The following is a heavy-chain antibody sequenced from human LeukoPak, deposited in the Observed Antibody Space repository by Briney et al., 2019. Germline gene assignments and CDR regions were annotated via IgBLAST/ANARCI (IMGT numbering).Heavy chain of an antibody. V-gene: IGHV4-34*01. Sequence: SETLSLTCAVYGGSFSGYYWSRIRQPPGKGLEWIGEVNHSGSTNYNPSLKSRVTISVDTSKNQFSLKLSSVTAADTAVYYCARGLAYNWNYFDIWGQGTMVTVSS. CDR1: GGSFSGYY. D-gene: IGHD1-7*01. J-gene: IGHJ3*02. CDR3: ARGLAYNWNYFDI. CDR2: VNHSGST.